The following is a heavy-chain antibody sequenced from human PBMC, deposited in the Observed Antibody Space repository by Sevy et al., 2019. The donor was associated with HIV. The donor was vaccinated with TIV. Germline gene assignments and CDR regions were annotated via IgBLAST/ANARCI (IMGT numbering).Heavy chain of an antibody. CDR3: AREGSYCSGGSCYVRYYYHYGMDV. V-gene: IGHV1-69*13. D-gene: IGHD2-15*01. Sequence: ASVKVSCKASGGTFSSYAISWVRQAPGQGLEWMGGIIPIFGTANYAQKFQGRVTITADESTSTAYMELSSLRSEDTAVYYCAREGSYCSGGSCYVRYYYHYGMDVWGQGTTVTVSS. J-gene: IGHJ6*02. CDR1: GGTFSSYA. CDR2: IIPIFGTA.